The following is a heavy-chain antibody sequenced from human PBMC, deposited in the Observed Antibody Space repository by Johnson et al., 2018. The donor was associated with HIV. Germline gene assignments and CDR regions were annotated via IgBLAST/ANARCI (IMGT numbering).Heavy chain of an antibody. CDR2: IKSKTDGGTT. Sequence: VQLVESGGGLVKPGGSLRLSCAASGFTFSNAWMSWVRQATGKGLEWVGRIKSKTDGGTTDYAAPVKGRFTISRDDSKNTLYLQMNSLKTEDTAVYYCTTDRATYDAFDIWGQGTMVTVSS. D-gene: IGHD1-26*01. CDR3: TTDRATYDAFDI. J-gene: IGHJ3*02. CDR1: GFTFSNAW. V-gene: IGHV3-15*01.